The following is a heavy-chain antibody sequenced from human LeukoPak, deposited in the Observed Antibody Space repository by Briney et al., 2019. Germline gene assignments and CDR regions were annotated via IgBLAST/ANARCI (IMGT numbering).Heavy chain of an antibody. CDR1: GYTFTSYG. Sequence: ASVKVSCKASGYTFTSYGISWVRQAPGQGLEWMGWISAYNGNTNYAQKLQGRVTMTTDTSTSTAYMELRSLRSDDTAVYYCARDVHDYGDYRNAFDIWGQGTMVTVSS. CDR3: ARDVHDYGDYRNAFDI. V-gene: IGHV1-18*01. J-gene: IGHJ3*02. CDR2: ISAYNGNT. D-gene: IGHD4-17*01.